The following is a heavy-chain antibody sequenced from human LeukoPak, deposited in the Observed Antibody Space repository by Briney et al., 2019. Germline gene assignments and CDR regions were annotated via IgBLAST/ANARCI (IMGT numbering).Heavy chain of an antibody. D-gene: IGHD1-1*01. Sequence: SSVKVSCKASGYSFTSYAISRVRQAPGQGLEWMGGIIPIFGTANYAQKFQGRVTITADESTSTAYMELSSLRSEDTAVYYCARASTGTSYYYYYMDVWGKGTTVTISS. CDR2: IIPIFGTA. CDR1: GYSFTSYA. V-gene: IGHV1-69*13. CDR3: ARASTGTSYYYYYMDV. J-gene: IGHJ6*03.